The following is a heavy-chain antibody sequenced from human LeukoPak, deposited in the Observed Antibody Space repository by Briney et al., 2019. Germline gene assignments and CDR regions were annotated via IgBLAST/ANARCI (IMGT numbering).Heavy chain of an antibody. D-gene: IGHD2-2*01. Sequence: ASVKVSCKASGCTFTNYDINWVRQATGQGLEWMGWLNPNNGKTGYAQKFQGRVTITRDTSISTAYMELSSLRSEDTAVYYCARRARDCSRTSCLDYYYYTDVWGKGTTVTVSS. J-gene: IGHJ6*03. CDR2: LNPNNGKT. CDR1: GCTFTNYD. V-gene: IGHV1-8*03. CDR3: ARRARDCSRTSCLDYYYYTDV.